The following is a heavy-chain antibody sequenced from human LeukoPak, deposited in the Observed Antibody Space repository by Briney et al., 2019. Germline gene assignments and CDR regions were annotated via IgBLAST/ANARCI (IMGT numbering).Heavy chain of an antibody. CDR3: ARSSPLMYSSSSADYYYGLDV. CDR2: IYYSRTT. D-gene: IGHD6-6*01. Sequence: SETLSLTCIVSGVSISSNYWSWIRQPPGKGLEWIGYIYYSRTTNYNPSLKSRVTISVDTSKNQFSLRLSSVTAADTTVHSCARSSPLMYSSSSADYYYGLDVWGQGTTVTVSS. J-gene: IGHJ6*02. CDR1: GVSISSNY. V-gene: IGHV4-59*01.